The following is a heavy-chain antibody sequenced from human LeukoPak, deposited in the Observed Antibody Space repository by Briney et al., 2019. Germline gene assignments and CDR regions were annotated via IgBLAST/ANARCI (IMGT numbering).Heavy chain of an antibody. Sequence: ASVKVSCKASGYTFTSYGISWVRQAPGQGLEWMGWISAYNGSTNYAQKLQGRVTMTTDTSTSTAYMELRSLRSDDTAVYYCARGKGRIWGSYRGYFDYWGQGTLVTVSS. CDR2: ISAYNGST. CDR1: GYTFTSYG. J-gene: IGHJ4*02. V-gene: IGHV1-18*01. D-gene: IGHD3-16*02. CDR3: ARGKGRIWGSYRGYFDY.